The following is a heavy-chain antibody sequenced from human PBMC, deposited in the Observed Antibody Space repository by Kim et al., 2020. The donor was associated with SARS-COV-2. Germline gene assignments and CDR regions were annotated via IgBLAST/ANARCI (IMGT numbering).Heavy chain of an antibody. D-gene: IGHD3-22*01. CDR2: IIPIFGTA. CDR3: ASQRRYYYDSSGHFDY. Sequence: SVKVSCKASGGTFSSYAISWVRQAPGQGLEWMGGIIPIFGTANYAQKFQGRVTITADESTSTAYMELSSLRSEDTAVYYCASQRRYYYDSSGHFDYWGQGTLVTVSS. V-gene: IGHV1-69*13. J-gene: IGHJ4*02. CDR1: GGTFSSYA.